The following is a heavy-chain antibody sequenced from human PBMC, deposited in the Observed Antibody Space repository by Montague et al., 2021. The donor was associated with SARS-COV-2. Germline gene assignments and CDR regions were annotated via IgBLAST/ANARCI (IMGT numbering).Heavy chain of an antibody. Sequence: VKPTQTLTLTCTFSGFSLSTSGMCVSWIRQPPGKALEWLALIDWDDDKYYSTSLKTRLTISKDTSKNPVVLTMTNMDPVDTATYYCARIRDYDILTGSYAGFDYWGQGTLVTVSS. J-gene: IGHJ4*02. CDR3: ARIRDYDILTGSYAGFDY. CDR1: GFSLSTSGMC. D-gene: IGHD3-9*01. CDR2: IDWDDDK. V-gene: IGHV2-70*01.